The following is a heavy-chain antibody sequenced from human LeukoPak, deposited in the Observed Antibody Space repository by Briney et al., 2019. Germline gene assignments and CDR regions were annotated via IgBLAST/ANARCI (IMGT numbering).Heavy chain of an antibody. CDR2: IYDSGST. Sequence: SETLSLTCTVSGGSISSYDWSWIRQPPGKGLEWIGYIYDSGSTSYNPSLKSRVTISVDTSKNQFSLKLSSVTAADTAVYYCAQQWLILGALDIWGQGTMVTVSS. CDR1: GGSISSYD. V-gene: IGHV4-59*12. D-gene: IGHD6-19*01. J-gene: IGHJ3*02. CDR3: AQQWLILGALDI.